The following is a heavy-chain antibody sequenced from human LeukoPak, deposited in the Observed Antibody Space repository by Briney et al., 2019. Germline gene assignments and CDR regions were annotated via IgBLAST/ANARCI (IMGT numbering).Heavy chain of an antibody. CDR1: GFTFSSYW. CDR2: INQDGSEK. J-gene: IGHJ3*02. Sequence: PGGSPRLSCVASGFTFSSYWMAWVRQAPGKGLEWVANINQDGSEKNYVDSVKGRFTISRDNAKNSLCLQMNSLRAEDTAVYYCARDRGYSTFDMWGQGTMVTVSS. CDR3: ARDRGYSTFDM. V-gene: IGHV3-7*05. D-gene: IGHD5-18*01.